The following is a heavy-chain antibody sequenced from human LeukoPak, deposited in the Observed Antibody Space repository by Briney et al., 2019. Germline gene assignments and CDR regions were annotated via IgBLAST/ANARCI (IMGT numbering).Heavy chain of an antibody. CDR1: GFSLSGYW. Sequence: GGSLRLSCAASGFSLSGYWMSWVRQAPGKGLEWVARLHADGSEKYYVDSVKGRFTISRDSAKNSLYLQMNSLRVEDTAVYYCARGGYSFDYLGQGTLVTVS. CDR3: ARGGYSFDY. D-gene: IGHD5-12*01. CDR2: LHADGSEK. V-gene: IGHV3-7*01. J-gene: IGHJ4*02.